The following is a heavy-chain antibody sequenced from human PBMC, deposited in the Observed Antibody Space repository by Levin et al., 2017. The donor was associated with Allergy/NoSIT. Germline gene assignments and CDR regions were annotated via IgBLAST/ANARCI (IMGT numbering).Heavy chain of an antibody. CDR2: INTHSGDT. CDR1: RYIFSDYF. V-gene: IGHV1-2*02. CDR3: ARDLYNNDYFFDC. D-gene: IGHD4/OR15-4a*01. Sequence: ASVKVSCKASRYIFSDYFIHWVRQAPGQGLEWMGWINTHSGDTKYAQESQGRVTMTRDTSISTAYMELTRLTSDDTAVYYCARDLYNNDYFFDCWRQRTLV. J-gene: IGHJ4*02.